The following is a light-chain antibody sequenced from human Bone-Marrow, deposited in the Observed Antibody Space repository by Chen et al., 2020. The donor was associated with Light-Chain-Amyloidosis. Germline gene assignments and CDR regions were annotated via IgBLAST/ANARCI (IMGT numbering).Light chain of an antibody. CDR2: RDT. V-gene: IGLV3-25*03. CDR3: QSADSSGTYEVI. CDR1: DLPTKY. J-gene: IGLJ2*01. Sequence: SYELTQPPSVSVSPGQTARITCSGDDLPTKYAYWYQQKPGQAPVLVIHRDTERPSGIAERFSGSSSGTTAKLTISGVQAEDEADYNCQSADSSGTYEVIFGRGTKLTVL.